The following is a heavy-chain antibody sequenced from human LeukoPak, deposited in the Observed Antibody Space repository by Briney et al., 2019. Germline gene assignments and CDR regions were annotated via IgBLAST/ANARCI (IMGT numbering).Heavy chain of an antibody. CDR3: ARDRYSSSWD. J-gene: IGHJ4*02. V-gene: IGHV4-4*07. CDR1: GGSISSYY. Sequence: SETLPLTCTVSGGSISSYYWSWIRQPAGKGLEWIGRIYTSGSTNYNPSLKSRVTISVDKSKNQFSLKLSSVTAADTAVYYCARDRYSSSWDWGQGTLVTVSS. CDR2: IYTSGST. D-gene: IGHD6-13*01.